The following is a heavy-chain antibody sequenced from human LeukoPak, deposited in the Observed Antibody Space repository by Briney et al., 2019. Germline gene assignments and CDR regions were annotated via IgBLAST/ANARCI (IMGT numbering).Heavy chain of an antibody. CDR3: ATAPYSSGRYYYYYGMDV. J-gene: IGHJ6*02. D-gene: IGHD3-22*01. CDR1: GGTFSSYA. CDR2: IIPIFGTA. V-gene: IGHV1-69*13. Sequence: GASVKVSCKASGGTFSSYAISWVRQAPGQGLEWMGGIIPIFGTANYAQKFQGRVTITADESTSTAYMELSSLRSEDTAVYYCATAPYSSGRYYYYYGMDVWGQGTTVTVSS.